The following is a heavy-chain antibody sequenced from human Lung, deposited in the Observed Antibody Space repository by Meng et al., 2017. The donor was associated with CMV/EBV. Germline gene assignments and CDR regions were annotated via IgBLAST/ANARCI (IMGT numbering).Heavy chain of an antibody. V-gene: IGHV4-39*07. CDR1: GGSVSSGSFY. CDR3: ARGVHGRYCPGPCYPVDY. Sequence: SETLSLTCTVSGGSVSSGSFYWGWIRHPPGKELEWIGNAYYGGRTYYNPSLSCRVSISVDTSKDQFSLKLNSVTAADTAVYYCARGVHGRYCPGPCYPVDYWGQGTLVTVSS. J-gene: IGHJ4*02. D-gene: IGHD2-8*02. CDR2: AYYGGRT.